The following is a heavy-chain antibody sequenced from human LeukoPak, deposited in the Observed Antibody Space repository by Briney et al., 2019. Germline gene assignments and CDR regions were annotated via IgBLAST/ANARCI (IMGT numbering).Heavy chain of an antibody. CDR2: TYYRSKWYY. Sequence: SQTLSLACAISGDIVSSNSAAWNWIRQSPSRGLEWLGRTYYRSKWYYDYAVAVKSRISINPDTSKNQFPLQLSSVTPEDTAVYYCARDPVGGSTIFDYWGQGTLVTVSS. CDR3: ARDPVGGSTIFDY. D-gene: IGHD1-26*01. V-gene: IGHV6-1*01. CDR1: GDIVSSNSAA. J-gene: IGHJ4*02.